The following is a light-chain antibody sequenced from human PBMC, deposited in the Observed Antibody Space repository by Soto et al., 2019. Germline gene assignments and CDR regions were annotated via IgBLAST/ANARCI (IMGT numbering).Light chain of an antibody. J-gene: IGKJ1*01. CDR3: QQYSSSLWT. V-gene: IGKV3-20*01. CDR1: QTVSNY. CDR2: GAS. Sequence: EIVLTQSPGTLSLSPGERATLSCRAGQTVSNYLAWYQQKPGQAPRLLIYGASSRATGIPDRFSGSGSGTDFTLSISRLEPEDFAVYYCQQYSSSLWTFGQGTKVEIK.